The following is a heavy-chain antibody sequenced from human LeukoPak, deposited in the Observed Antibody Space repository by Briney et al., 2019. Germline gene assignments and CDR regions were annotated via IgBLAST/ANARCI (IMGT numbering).Heavy chain of an antibody. CDR2: ISSTGGTT. Sequence: PGGTLRLSCAASGITFSSYGMSWVRQAPGKGLEWVSRISSTGGTTYYADSVKGRFTISRDNSKNTLYLQMNSLRAEDTAVYYCARRAGAYSHPYDYWGQGTLVTVSS. CDR1: GITFSSYG. V-gene: IGHV3-23*01. CDR3: ARRAGAYSHPYDY. J-gene: IGHJ4*02. D-gene: IGHD4/OR15-4a*01.